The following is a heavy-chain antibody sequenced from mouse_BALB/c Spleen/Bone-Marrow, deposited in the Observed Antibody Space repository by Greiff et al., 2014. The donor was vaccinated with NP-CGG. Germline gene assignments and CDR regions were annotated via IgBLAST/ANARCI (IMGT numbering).Heavy chain of an antibody. CDR3: TRSGTLGAMDY. CDR2: ISSGSSTI. V-gene: IGHV5-17*02. D-gene: IGHD3-3*01. CDR1: GFTFSSFG. Sequence: EVMLVESGGGLVQPGGSRKLSCAASGFTFSSFGMHWVRQAPEKGLEWVAYISSGSSTIYYAGTMKGRFTISRDNPKNTLFLQMTSLRSEDTAMYYCTRSGTLGAMDYWGQGTSVTVSS. J-gene: IGHJ4*01.